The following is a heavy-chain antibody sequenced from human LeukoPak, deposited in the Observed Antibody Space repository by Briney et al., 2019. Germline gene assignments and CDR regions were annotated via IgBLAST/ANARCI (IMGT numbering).Heavy chain of an antibody. Sequence: PPETLSLTCTVSGGSISSYYWSWIRQPPGKGLEWIGYIYTSGSTNYNPSLKSRVTISVDTSKNQFSLKLSSVTAADTAVYYCARHRYSSSWYVWGQGTLVTVSS. CDR2: IYTSGST. V-gene: IGHV4-4*09. CDR1: GGSISSYY. CDR3: ARHRYSSSWYV. D-gene: IGHD6-13*01. J-gene: IGHJ4*02.